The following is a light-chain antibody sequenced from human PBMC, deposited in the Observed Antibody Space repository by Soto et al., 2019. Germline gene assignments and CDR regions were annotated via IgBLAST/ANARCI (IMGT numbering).Light chain of an antibody. CDR1: QSVSNTY. Sequence: EIVLTQSPGTLSFSPGERATLSCRASQSVSNTYLAWFQQEPGQAPRLLIHGVSIRATGIPDRFSGSGSGTDFTLTISRLEPEDFAVYYCQLYGSSPWTFGQRTKVEIK. CDR2: GVS. J-gene: IGKJ1*01. CDR3: QLYGSSPWT. V-gene: IGKV3-20*01.